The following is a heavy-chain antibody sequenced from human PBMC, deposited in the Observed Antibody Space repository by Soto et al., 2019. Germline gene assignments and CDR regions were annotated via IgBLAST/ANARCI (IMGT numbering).Heavy chain of an antibody. D-gene: IGHD2-15*01. Sequence: QVQLVQSGAEVKKPGAPLRVSCKASGYTFISYAIHWARQAPGQRLEWMGWINAGKGKTKYSQKFQGRVTITRDSAANTAYTELTGLKTEDTAIYYCARPGSYLLVAVDLWGQGTMVTVPS. CDR3: ARPGSYLLVAVDL. V-gene: IGHV1-3*01. CDR2: INAGKGKT. J-gene: IGHJ3*01. CDR1: GYTFISYA.